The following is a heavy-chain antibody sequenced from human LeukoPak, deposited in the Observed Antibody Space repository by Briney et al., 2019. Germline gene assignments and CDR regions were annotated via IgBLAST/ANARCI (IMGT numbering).Heavy chain of an antibody. CDR2: INPAGGST. V-gene: IGHV1-46*01. Sequence: ASVTVSCTASGYTFTSYYIHWVRQAPGQGLEWMGIINPAGGSTTYAQKFQGSRLTLTRDTSTSTVYMELSSLRSEDTAVYYCARGRGVHDSHTYDYFDYWGQGVMVTVSS. D-gene: IGHD3-22*01. J-gene: IGHJ4*02. CDR1: GYTFTSYY. CDR3: ARGRGVHDSHTYDYFDY.